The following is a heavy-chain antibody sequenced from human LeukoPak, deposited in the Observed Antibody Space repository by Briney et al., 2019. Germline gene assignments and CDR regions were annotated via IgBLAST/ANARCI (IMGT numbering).Heavy chain of an antibody. CDR3: AKGKGGSIMIAFGGVIASDY. J-gene: IGHJ4*02. Sequence: GGSLRLSCAASGFTFSSHAMSWVRQAPGKGLGWVSTISSSGGSTNYADSVKGRFTISRDNSKNTLYLRMNSLRAEDTAVYYCAKGKGGSIMIAFGGVIASDYWGQGTLVTVSS. CDR1: GFTFSSHA. CDR2: ISSSGGST. V-gene: IGHV3-23*01. D-gene: IGHD3-16*02.